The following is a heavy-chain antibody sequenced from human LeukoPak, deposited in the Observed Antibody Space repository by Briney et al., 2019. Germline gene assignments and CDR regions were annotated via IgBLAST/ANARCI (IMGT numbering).Heavy chain of an antibody. D-gene: IGHD4-23*01. J-gene: IGHJ4*02. CDR3: ARTVPRRTTVAPAHLDY. V-gene: IGHV6-1*01. CDR1: GDSVSSKSAA. CDR2: TYYRSKWSS. Sequence: SQTLSLTCAISGDSVSSKSAAWNWIRQSPSRGLEWLGRTYYRSKWSSGYAESVKSRITINPDTSKNQFSLNLNSVTAADTAIYYCARTVPRRTTVAPAHLDYWGQGTQVTVSS.